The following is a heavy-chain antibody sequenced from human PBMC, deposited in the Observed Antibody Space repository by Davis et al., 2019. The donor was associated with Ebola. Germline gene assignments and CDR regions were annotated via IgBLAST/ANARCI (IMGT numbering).Heavy chain of an antibody. CDR1: GGSISSGGYY. J-gene: IGHJ5*02. CDR2: IYCSGST. V-gene: IGHV4-31*11. D-gene: IGHD4-17*01. Sequence: MPSETLSLTCAVSGGSISSGGYYWSWIRQHPGKGLEWIGYIYCSGSTYYNPSLKSRVTISVDTSKNQFSLKLSSVTAADTAVYYCARVMTTVTTGWFDPWGQGTLVTVSS. CDR3: ARVMTTVTTGWFDP.